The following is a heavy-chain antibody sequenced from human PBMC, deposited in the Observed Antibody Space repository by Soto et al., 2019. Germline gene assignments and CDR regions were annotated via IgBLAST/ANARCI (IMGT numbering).Heavy chain of an antibody. CDR1: GYTFTNYG. CDR3: ARDRGWRGIVLVPAATTNWFDP. V-gene: IGHV1-18*01. D-gene: IGHD2-2*01. Sequence: QVQLVQSGAEVKKPGASVKVSCKASGYTFTNYGISWVRQAPGQGLEWMGWISAYNGNRNYAQKLQGRVTMTTDTSTTTAYMELRSLRSDDTAVYYCARDRGWRGIVLVPAATTNWFDPWGQRTLVTVSS. J-gene: IGHJ5*02. CDR2: ISAYNGNR.